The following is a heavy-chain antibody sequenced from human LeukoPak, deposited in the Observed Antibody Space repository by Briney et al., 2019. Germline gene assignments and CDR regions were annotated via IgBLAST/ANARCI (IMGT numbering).Heavy chain of an antibody. CDR3: ASGFDSVVVGLYNWLDS. D-gene: IGHD2-15*01. CDR2: ISGSGGDT. J-gene: IGHJ5*01. V-gene: IGHV3-23*01. Sequence: GXSLRLSCAASGLTFSNNAMTWVRQAPGKGQEWVSSISGSGGDTYYADSVQGRFAISRDNSRTTLYLQMNSLRAEDTAIYYCASGFDSVVVGLYNWLDSWGQGTLVTVSS. CDR1: GLTFSNNA.